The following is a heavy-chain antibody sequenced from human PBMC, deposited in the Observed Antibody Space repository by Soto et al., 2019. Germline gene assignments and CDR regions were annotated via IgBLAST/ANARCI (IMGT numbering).Heavy chain of an antibody. J-gene: IGHJ4*02. Sequence: ASVKVSRKVSGYTLTELSMHWVRQAPGKGLEWMGGFDPEDGETIYAQKFQGRVTMTEDTSTDTAYMELSSLRSEDTAVYYCATDTSVAGNFDYWGQGTLVTVSS. CDR2: FDPEDGET. CDR3: ATDTSVAGNFDY. V-gene: IGHV1-24*01. CDR1: GYTLTELS. D-gene: IGHD6-19*01.